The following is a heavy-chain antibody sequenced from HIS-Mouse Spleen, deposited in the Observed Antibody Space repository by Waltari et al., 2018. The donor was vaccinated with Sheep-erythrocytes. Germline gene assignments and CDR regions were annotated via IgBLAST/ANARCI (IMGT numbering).Heavy chain of an antibody. CDR2: ISSSRSYI. CDR3: ARDRAAEAFDI. Sequence: TFSSYSMNWVRQAPGKGLEWVSSISSSRSYIYYADSVKGRFTISRDNAKNSLYLQMNSLRAEDTAVYYCARDRAAEAFDIWGQGTMVTVSS. J-gene: IGHJ3*02. V-gene: IGHV3-21*01. D-gene: IGHD6-13*01. CDR1: TFSSYS.